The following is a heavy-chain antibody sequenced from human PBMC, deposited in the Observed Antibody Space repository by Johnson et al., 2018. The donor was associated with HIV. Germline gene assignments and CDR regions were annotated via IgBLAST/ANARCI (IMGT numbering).Heavy chain of an antibody. CDR3: AKKALGDVDAFDI. CDR2: ISYDANNK. Sequence: QVQLVESGGGVVQPGRSLRLSCAASGYTFSSYAMHWVRQAPGKGLEWVAVISYDANNKYYADSVKGRFTISRDNSKNTLYLQMNSLRAEDTAVYYCAKKALGDVDAFDIWGQGTMVTVSS. J-gene: IGHJ3*02. CDR1: GYTFSSYA. V-gene: IGHV3-30-3*01. D-gene: IGHD2-21*02.